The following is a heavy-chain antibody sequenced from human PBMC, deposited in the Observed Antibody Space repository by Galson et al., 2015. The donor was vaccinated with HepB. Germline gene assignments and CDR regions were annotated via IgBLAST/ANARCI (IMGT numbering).Heavy chain of an antibody. CDR2: TYYRSKWYN. CDR1: GDSVSSNSAA. Sequence: CAISGDSVSSNSAAWNWIRQSPSRGLEWLGRTYYRSKWYNDYAVSVKSRITINPDTSKNQFSLQLNSVTPEDTAVYYCALSYSSSWKTFDSWFDPWGQGTLVTVSS. J-gene: IGHJ5*02. V-gene: IGHV6-1*01. CDR3: ALSYSSSWKTFDSWFDP. D-gene: IGHD6-13*01.